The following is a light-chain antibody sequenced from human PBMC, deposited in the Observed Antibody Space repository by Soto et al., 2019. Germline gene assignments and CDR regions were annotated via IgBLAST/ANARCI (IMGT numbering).Light chain of an antibody. CDR3: CSFAGNYIYV. Sequence: QSALTQPRSVSGSPGQSVTISCTGTSSDVVGYNYVSWYLQHPGKAPKVMIYDVSKRPSGVPDRFSGSKSGNTASLTISGLQSEDEADYYCCSFAGNYIYVFGTGTKLTVL. CDR1: SSDVVGYNY. V-gene: IGLV2-11*01. CDR2: DVS. J-gene: IGLJ1*01.